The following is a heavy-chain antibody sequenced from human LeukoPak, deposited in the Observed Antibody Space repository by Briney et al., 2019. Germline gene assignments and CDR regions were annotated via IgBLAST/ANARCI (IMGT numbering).Heavy chain of an antibody. CDR3: ARGGDYGDLRYFDY. J-gene: IGHJ4*02. V-gene: IGHV4-59*01. D-gene: IGHD4-17*01. CDR1: GGFINNYY. CDR2: IYYRGST. Sequence: SETLSLTCTVSGGFINNYYWSWIRQSPGKGLEWIGYIYYRGSTNYNPSLKSRVTFSVDTSKNQFSLKLNSVTAADTAVYYCARGGDYGDLRYFDYWGQGTLVTVSS.